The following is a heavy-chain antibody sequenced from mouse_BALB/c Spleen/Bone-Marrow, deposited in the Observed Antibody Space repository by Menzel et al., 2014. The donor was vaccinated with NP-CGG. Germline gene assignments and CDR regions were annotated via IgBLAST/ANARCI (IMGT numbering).Heavy chain of an antibody. V-gene: IGHV1S81*02. CDR1: GYTFTSYW. CDR2: INPSNGRT. D-gene: IGHD2-12*01. J-gene: IGHJ2*01. Sequence: GAELVKPGASVKLSCKASGYTFTSYWMHWVKQRPGQGLEWIGEINPSNGRTNYNEKFKTKATLTVDKSSSTAYMQLSSLTSEDSAVYYCARWLLYYWGQGTTLTVSS. CDR3: ARWLLYY.